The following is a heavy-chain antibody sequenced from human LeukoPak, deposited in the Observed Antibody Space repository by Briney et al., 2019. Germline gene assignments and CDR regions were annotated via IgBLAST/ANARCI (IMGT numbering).Heavy chain of an antibody. V-gene: IGHV3-21*04. CDR3: ARGYCSGGSCYWDYFDY. J-gene: IGHJ4*02. Sequence: GGSLRLSCAASGFTFSSYNMNWVRQAPGKGPEWVSSITSSSSYIYYADSVKGRFTISRDNSKNTLYLQMNSLRAEDTAVFYCARGYCSGGSCYWDYFDYWGQGTLVTVSS. CDR2: ITSSSSYI. CDR1: GFTFSSYN. D-gene: IGHD2-15*01.